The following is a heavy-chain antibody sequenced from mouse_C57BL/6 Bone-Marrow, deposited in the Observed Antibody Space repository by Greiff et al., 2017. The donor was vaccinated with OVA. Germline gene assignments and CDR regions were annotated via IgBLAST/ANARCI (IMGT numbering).Heavy chain of an antibody. J-gene: IGHJ3*01. CDR2: INPNNGGT. Sequence: VQLQQSGPELVKPGASVTLPCKASGYTFTDYNMDWVKQSHGKSLEWIGDINPNNGGTIYNQKFKGKATLTVDKSSSTAYMELRGLTSEDTADYYCASGTGTGLAYWGQGTLVTVSA. D-gene: IGHD4-1*01. CDR1: GYTFTDYN. V-gene: IGHV1-18*01. CDR3: ASGTGTGLAY.